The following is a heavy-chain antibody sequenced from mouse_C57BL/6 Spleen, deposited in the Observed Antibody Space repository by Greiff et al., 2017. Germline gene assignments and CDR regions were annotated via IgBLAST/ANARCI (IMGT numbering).Heavy chain of an antibody. CDR3: VRHTYYFDY. Sequence: EVQGVESGGGLVQPKGSLKLSCAASGFSFNTYAMNWVRQAPGKGLEWVARIRSKSNNYATYYADSVKDRFTISRDDSESMLYLQMNNLKTEDTAMYYCVRHTYYFDYWGQGTTLTVSS. CDR1: GFSFNTYA. V-gene: IGHV10-1*01. J-gene: IGHJ2*01. CDR2: IRSKSNNYAT.